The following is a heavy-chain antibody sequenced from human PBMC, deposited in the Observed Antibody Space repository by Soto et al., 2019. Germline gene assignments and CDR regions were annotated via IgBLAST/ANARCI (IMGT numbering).Heavy chain of an antibody. V-gene: IGHV1-69*04. Sequence: GASVKVSCKASGGTFSSYTISWVRQAPGQGLEWMGRIIPILGIANYAQKFQGRVTMTEDTSTDTAYMELSSLRSEDTAVYYCATDRRRDGYNLFDYWGQGTLVTVSS. D-gene: IGHD1-1*01. CDR3: ATDRRRDGYNLFDY. CDR1: GGTFSSYT. CDR2: IIPILGIA. J-gene: IGHJ4*02.